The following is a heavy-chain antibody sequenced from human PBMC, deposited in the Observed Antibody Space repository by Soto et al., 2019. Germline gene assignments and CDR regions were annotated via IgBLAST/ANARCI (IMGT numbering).Heavy chain of an antibody. J-gene: IGHJ4*02. CDR3: ANDPRGPYS. Sequence: EVQLLESGGGLVQPEASLRLSCAASGFSFSNSAMSWVRQAPGKGLGWVSGISGSGDRTYYADSVKGRFTIARDNSKNTLYLQMNSLRADDTAVYYCANDPRGPYSWGRGTLVTVSS. D-gene: IGHD3-10*01. V-gene: IGHV3-23*01. CDR2: ISGSGDRT. CDR1: GFSFSNSA.